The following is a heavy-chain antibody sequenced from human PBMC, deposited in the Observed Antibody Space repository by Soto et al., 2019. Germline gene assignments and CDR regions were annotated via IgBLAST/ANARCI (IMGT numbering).Heavy chain of an antibody. J-gene: IGHJ3*01. CDR2: IYYSGTT. CDR1: GGSVCSGSHF. V-gene: IGHV4-61*01. CDR3: ARRGPGGRAFDL. D-gene: IGHD3-16*01. Sequence: SETLSLTCTVSGGSVCSGSHFWSWIRQPPGKGLEWIGYIYYSGTTNYNPSLKSRVTISLDTSNNQFSLKLSSVTAADTAVYYCARRGPGGRAFDLWGQGTMVTVSS.